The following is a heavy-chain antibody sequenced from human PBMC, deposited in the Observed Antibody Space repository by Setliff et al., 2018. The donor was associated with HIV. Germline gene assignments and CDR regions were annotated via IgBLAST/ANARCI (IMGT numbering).Heavy chain of an antibody. Sequence: SETLSLTCAVSGYSLSSGYFWGWIRQPPGKGLEWIGSIYHSGSTYYNPSLKSRVTISVDTSKNQFSLKLSSVTAADTAVYYCASTSHRLGDSSGNEGAFDIWGQGTMVTVSS. CDR3: ASTSHRLGDSSGNEGAFDI. CDR1: GYSLSSGYF. V-gene: IGHV4-38-2*01. J-gene: IGHJ3*02. CDR2: IYHSGST. D-gene: IGHD3-22*01.